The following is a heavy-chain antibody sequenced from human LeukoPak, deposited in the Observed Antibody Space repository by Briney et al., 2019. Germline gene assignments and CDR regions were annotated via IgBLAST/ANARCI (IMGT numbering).Heavy chain of an antibody. CDR3: TRYYYDGSGYNEAFDV. D-gene: IGHD3-22*01. Sequence: PGGSLRLSCGVSGFSFIDHYMDWVRQSPGKGLEWVGRSRNQAHSYTKEYAPSVKDRFIISRDTSRNSLYLQMNSLKTEDTAVYYCTRYYYDGSGYNEAFDVWGQGTMVSVS. CDR1: GFSFIDHY. J-gene: IGHJ3*01. CDR2: SRNQAHSYTK. V-gene: IGHV3-72*01.